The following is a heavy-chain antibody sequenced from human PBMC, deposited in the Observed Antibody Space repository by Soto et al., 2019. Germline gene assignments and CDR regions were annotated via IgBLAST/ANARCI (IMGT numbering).Heavy chain of an antibody. CDR3: ARDLTVAGRFGMDV. J-gene: IGHJ6*02. D-gene: IGHD6-19*01. V-gene: IGHV4-61*01. CDR2: IYFSGST. Sequence: SETLSLTCAVSGGSISSSTYYWSWIRQPPGKGLEWIGNIYFSGSTNYNPSLKSRVTISLDMSKNQFSLKLRSVSAADTALYYCARDLTVAGRFGMDVWGQGTTVTVSS. CDR1: GGSISSSTYY.